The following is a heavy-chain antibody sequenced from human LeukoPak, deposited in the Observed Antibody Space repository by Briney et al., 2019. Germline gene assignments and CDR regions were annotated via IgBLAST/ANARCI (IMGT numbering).Heavy chain of an antibody. CDR2: ISGSGSHT. CDR3: AGGYCSSTSCFTY. Sequence: PGGSLRLSCAASGITFTNSAVSWVRQAPGKGLEWVSAISGSGSHTYYADAVKGRVTISRDRNTLYLQMNSLRDDDTAVYYCAGGYCSSTSCFTYWGQGTLVTVSS. CDR1: GITFTNSA. V-gene: IGHV3-23*01. J-gene: IGHJ4*02. D-gene: IGHD2-2*01.